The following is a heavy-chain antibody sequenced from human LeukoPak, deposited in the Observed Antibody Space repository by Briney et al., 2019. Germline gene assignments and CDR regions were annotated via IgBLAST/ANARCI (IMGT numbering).Heavy chain of an antibody. CDR3: ARRGESTSYGDYRFDY. CDR2: ISGSSGLT. D-gene: IGHD4-17*01. CDR1: GFTFSNYA. J-gene: IGHJ4*02. Sequence: PGGSLRLSCAASGFTFSNYAMSWVRQAPGRGLEWVSAISGSSGLTYYADSVKGRFTISRDNSKNTLFLQMNSLRAEDTAVCYCARRGESTSYGDYRFDYWGQGTLVTVSS. V-gene: IGHV3-23*01.